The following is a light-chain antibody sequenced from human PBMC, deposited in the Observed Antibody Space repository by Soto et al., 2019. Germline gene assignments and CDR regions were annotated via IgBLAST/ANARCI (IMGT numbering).Light chain of an antibody. J-gene: IGKJ4*01. CDR3: QQYQRSPVS. Sequence: DIVMTQSPDSLAVSLGERVTINCKSSQSVLYTSNNKNYIAWYQQKPGQPPKLLIYWASTRESGVPDRFSGSGSGTDFTLPISSLQAEDVAVYYCQQYQRSPVSFGGGTKVEIK. V-gene: IGKV4-1*01. CDR1: QSVLYTSNNKNY. CDR2: WAS.